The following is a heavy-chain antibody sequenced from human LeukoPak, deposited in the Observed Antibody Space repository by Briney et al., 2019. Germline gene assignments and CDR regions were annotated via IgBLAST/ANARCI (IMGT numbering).Heavy chain of an antibody. J-gene: IGHJ4*02. CDR2: ISYDGSSK. CDR1: GFTFSSYA. D-gene: IGHD2-15*01. V-gene: IGHV3-30-3*01. CDR3: ARDSKVVVAAATLTY. Sequence: GGSLRLSCAASGFTFSSYAMHWVRQAPGKGLEWVAVISYDGSSKYYADSVKGRFISSRDNSKNTLYLQMNSLRAEDTAVYYCARDSKVVVAAATLTYWGQGTLVTVSS.